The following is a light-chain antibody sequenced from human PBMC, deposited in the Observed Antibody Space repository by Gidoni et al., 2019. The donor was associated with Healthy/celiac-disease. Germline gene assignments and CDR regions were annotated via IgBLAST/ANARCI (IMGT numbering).Light chain of an antibody. Sequence: DIQITQSPSTLSASVGDRFTITCRAIQSISSWLAWYQQKPGKPPKLLIYKASSLESGVPSRFSGSGSGTELTLTISSLQPDDFATYYCQQDNSYLITFGQGTRLEIK. CDR1: QSISSW. J-gene: IGKJ5*01. CDR3: QQDNSYLIT. V-gene: IGKV1-5*03. CDR2: KAS.